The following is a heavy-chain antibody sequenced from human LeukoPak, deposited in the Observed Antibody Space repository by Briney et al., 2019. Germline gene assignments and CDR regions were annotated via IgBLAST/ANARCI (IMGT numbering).Heavy chain of an antibody. V-gene: IGHV3-13*01. Sequence: GGSLRLSCAASGFTFSNYDMHWVRQAAGKGLEWVSGIGTAGDTYYPGSVKGRFTISRENAKNSLYLHMNSLSAGDTAVYYCASSPAYSSSWYAINNWGQGTLVTVSS. CDR3: ASSPAYSSSWYAINN. CDR1: GFTFSNYD. D-gene: IGHD6-13*01. J-gene: IGHJ4*02. CDR2: IGTAGDT.